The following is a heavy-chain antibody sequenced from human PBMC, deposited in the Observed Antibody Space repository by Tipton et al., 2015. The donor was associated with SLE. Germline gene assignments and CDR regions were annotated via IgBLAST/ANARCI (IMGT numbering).Heavy chain of an antibody. V-gene: IGHV4-39*07. CDR1: GGSISVSSHY. J-gene: IGHJ4*02. CDR2: VYYRGNT. Sequence: TLSLTCTVSGGSISVSSHYWGWIRQPPGKGLAWIGNVYYRGNTYYSPSLKSRITISIDTSKNQISLKLSPVTAADTALYYCARSDTGTYPYYFDYWGQGTLVTVSS. D-gene: IGHD1-26*01. CDR3: ARSDTGTYPYYFDY.